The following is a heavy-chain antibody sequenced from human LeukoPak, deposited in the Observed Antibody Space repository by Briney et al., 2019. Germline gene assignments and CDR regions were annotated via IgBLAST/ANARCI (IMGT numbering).Heavy chain of an antibody. V-gene: IGHV4-59*08. J-gene: IGHJ5*02. CDR1: GGSINNSY. Sequence: PWETLSLTCTVSGGSINNSYWSWIRQPPGKGLEWIGYMYYSGNANYNPSLKSRVTMSVDTSKNQFSLKLSSVTAADTALYYCARHAAGGGYDYPWGQGTLVTVSS. CDR2: MYYSGNA. D-gene: IGHD5-12*01. CDR3: ARHAAGGGYDYP.